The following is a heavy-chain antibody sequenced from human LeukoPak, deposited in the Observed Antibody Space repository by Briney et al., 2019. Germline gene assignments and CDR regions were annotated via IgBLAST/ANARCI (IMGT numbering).Heavy chain of an antibody. CDR2: IYSGGST. CDR3: AWGSVALWFDP. V-gene: IGHV3-53*01. J-gene: IGHJ5*02. CDR1: GFTVSSNY. Sequence: GGSLRLSCAASGFTVSSNYMSWVRQAPGKGLEWVSVIYSGGSTYYADSVKGRFTISRDNSKNTLYLQMNSLRAEDTAVYYCAWGSVALWFDPWGQGTLVTVSS. D-gene: IGHD7-27*01.